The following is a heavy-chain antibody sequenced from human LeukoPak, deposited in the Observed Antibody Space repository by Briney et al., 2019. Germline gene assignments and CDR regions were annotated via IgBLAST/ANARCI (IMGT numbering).Heavy chain of an antibody. Sequence: SETLSLTCTVSGDSISTYYWSWIRQPPGKGLEWIGYISYSGSTNYNPSLKSRVTISVDTSKNQSSLKVSSVTAADTAVYYCARRCSGDYGHWFDPWGQGTLVTVSS. V-gene: IGHV4-59*08. CDR3: ARRCSGDYGHWFDP. CDR1: GDSISTYY. CDR2: ISYSGST. J-gene: IGHJ5*02. D-gene: IGHD4-17*01.